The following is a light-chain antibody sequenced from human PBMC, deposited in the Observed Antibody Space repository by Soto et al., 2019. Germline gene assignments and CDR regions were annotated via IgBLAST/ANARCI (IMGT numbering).Light chain of an antibody. J-gene: IGKJ1*01. Sequence: EIVLTQSPGTLSLSPGERATHSCRASQSVSSSYLVWHQQKPGQAPRLLIYAASRRATGIPDRFSGSGSGTDFTLTISRLEPEDFAVYYCQQYGSSPWTFGQGTKVYIK. CDR1: QSVSSSY. CDR3: QQYGSSPWT. V-gene: IGKV3-20*01. CDR2: AAS.